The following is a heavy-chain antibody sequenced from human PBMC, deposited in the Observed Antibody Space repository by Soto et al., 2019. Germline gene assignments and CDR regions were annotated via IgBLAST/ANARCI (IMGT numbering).Heavy chain of an antibody. CDR3: ARWDGDYGAFGFDI. J-gene: IGHJ3*02. CDR2: IYYSGST. CDR1: GGSMSSSGYY. D-gene: IGHD4-17*01. Sequence: SETLSLTCTVSGGSMSSSGYYWGWIRQPPGKGLEWIGSIYYSGSTYYNPSLKGRVTMSVDTSKNQISLKLSSVAVADTAVFYCARWDGDYGAFGFDIWGQGTMVTVSS. V-gene: IGHV4-39*01.